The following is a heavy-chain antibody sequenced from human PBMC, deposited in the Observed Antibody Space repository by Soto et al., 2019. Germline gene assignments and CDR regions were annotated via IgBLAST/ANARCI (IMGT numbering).Heavy chain of an antibody. CDR3: ARGPMVTGAPHFDY. Sequence: SETLSLTCTVSGGSISTNYWNWIRQSPGKGLEWLAYIHYSGSTNYNPSLKSRVTISVDTSKNQFSLKLSSVTAADTAVYYCARGPMVTGAPHFDYWGQGTLVTVSS. V-gene: IGHV4-59*01. J-gene: IGHJ4*02. D-gene: IGHD2-21*02. CDR2: IHYSGST. CDR1: GGSISTNY.